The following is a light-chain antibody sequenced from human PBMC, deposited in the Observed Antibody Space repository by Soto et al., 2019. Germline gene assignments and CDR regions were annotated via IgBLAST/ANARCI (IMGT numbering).Light chain of an antibody. Sequence: DIQMTQSPSTLSASVGGRVTITCRASQSVGTWVAWYQQKPGKAPKLLIYCASNLESGVPSRFSGSGSGTEFTLTITTLQPDDFATYFCQHYRRNTWSFGPGTKVDIK. J-gene: IGKJ1*01. CDR2: CAS. CDR3: QHYRRNTWS. CDR1: QSVGTW. V-gene: IGKV1-5*01.